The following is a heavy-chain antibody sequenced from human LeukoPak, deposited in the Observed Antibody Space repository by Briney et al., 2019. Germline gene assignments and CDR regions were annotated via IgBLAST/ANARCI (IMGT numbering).Heavy chain of an antibody. Sequence: SCTRQAPGKGLVRGSYISSSSSYTNYTYSVKGRVTISRDIAKNSLYLQMNSLRAEDTAVYYCARERCSSSWKYFDYWGQGTGVTVSA. CDR2: ISSSSSYT. V-gene: IGHV3-11*05. CDR3: ARERCSSSWKYFDY. J-gene: IGHJ4*02. D-gene: IGHD6-13*01.